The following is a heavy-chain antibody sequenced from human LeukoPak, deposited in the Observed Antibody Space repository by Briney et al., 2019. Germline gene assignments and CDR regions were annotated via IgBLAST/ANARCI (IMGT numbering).Heavy chain of an antibody. Sequence: PSETLSLTCTVSSGSIRNYYWSWIRQPPGKGLEWIGSIYYSGSTYYNPSLKSRVTISVDTSKNQFSLKLSSVTAADTAVYYCVAFMIRRTGPSYWGQGTLVTVSS. V-gene: IGHV4-59*05. CDR2: IYYSGST. D-gene: IGHD3-22*01. CDR3: VAFMIRRTGPSY. CDR1: SGSIRNYY. J-gene: IGHJ4*02.